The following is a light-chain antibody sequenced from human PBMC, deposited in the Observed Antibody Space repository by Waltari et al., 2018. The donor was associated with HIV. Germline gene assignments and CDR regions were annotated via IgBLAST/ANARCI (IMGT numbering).Light chain of an antibody. J-gene: IGKJ2*01. CDR3: QQYGTSLVT. CDR1: QSVSNNY. CDR2: GAS. V-gene: IGKV3-20*01. Sequence: EIVLTPSPGTLSLSPGVRVTFSCRASQSVSNNYLAWYQQKPGQAPRLLIYGASNRATGIPDRFSASGSGTDFTLSISRLEPEDFAVYYCQQYGTSLVTFGQGTKLESK.